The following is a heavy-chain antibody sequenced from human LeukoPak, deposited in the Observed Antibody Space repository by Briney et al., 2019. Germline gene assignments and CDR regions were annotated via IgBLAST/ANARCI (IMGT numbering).Heavy chain of an antibody. J-gene: IGHJ4*02. Sequence: GGSLRLSCVASGFSSNAMTWVRQGPGKGLEWVSAITDSGGSTYYTDSVKGRFTISRDNSKNTLYLQMNSLRAEDTAIYYCAVNYYGSGSYINYWGQGTLVTVSS. CDR1: GFSSNA. V-gene: IGHV3-23*01. CDR2: ITDSGGST. D-gene: IGHD3-10*01. CDR3: AVNYYGSGSYINY.